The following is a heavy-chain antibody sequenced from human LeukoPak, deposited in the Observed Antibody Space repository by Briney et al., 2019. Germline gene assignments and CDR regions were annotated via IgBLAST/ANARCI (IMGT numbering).Heavy chain of an antibody. CDR3: ARYPEGLLVAAWYFDY. CDR2: IIPIFGTA. V-gene: IGHV1-69*01. J-gene: IGHJ4*02. CDR1: GGTFSSYA. D-gene: IGHD2-15*01. Sequence: WVRVSCKASGGTFSSYAISWVRQAPGQGLEWMGGIIPIFGTANYAQKFQGRVTITADESTSTAYMELSSLRSEDTAVYYCARYPEGLLVAAWYFDYWGQRTLVTVSS.